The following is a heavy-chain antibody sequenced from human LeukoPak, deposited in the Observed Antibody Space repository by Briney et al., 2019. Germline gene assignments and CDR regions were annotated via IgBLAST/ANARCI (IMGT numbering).Heavy chain of an antibody. CDR3: APMLGAIFGVVPH. D-gene: IGHD3-3*01. CDR1: GYTFTDYY. Sequence: ASVKVSCKVSGYTFTDYYMHWVQQAPGKGLEWMGLVDPEDGETIYAEKFQGRVTITADTSTDTAYMELSSLRSEDTAVYYCAPMLGAIFGVVPHWGQGTLVTVSS. V-gene: IGHV1-69-2*01. J-gene: IGHJ4*02. CDR2: VDPEDGET.